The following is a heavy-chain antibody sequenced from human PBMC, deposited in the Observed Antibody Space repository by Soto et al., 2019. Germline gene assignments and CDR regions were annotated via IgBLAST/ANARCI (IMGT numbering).Heavy chain of an antibody. D-gene: IGHD2-2*01. CDR3: AKDTSPGVSASSSDY. CDR1: GFTFSSFG. Sequence: QVQLVESGGGVVQPGRSLRLSCAASGFTFSSFGMHWVRQAPGKGLEWVALISNDGSDEYYRDSVKGRFTISRDNSKNTLFLQVNSLRPEDTAVYYCAKDTSPGVSASSSDYWGQGALVTVSS. CDR2: ISNDGSDE. V-gene: IGHV3-30*18. J-gene: IGHJ4*02.